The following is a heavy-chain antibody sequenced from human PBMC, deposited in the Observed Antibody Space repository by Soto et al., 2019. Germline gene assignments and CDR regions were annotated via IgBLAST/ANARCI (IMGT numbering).Heavy chain of an antibody. CDR3: AKDRLGYYDILTGYYAYYYYGMDV. CDR1: GFTFSNYA. J-gene: IGHJ6*02. V-gene: IGHV3-23*01. Sequence: SLRLSCAVSGFTFSNYAMTWVRQAPGKGLEWVSLMSGNGGRIVYADSVKGRFTISRDNSKNTLYLQMNSLRAEDTAVYYCAKDRLGYYDILTGYYAYYYYGMDVWGQGTTVTVSS. D-gene: IGHD3-9*01. CDR2: MSGNGGRI.